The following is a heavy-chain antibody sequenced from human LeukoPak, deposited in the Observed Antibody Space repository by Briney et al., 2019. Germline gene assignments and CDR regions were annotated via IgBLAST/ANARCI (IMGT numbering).Heavy chain of an antibody. J-gene: IGHJ5*02. D-gene: IGHD3-10*01. CDR1: GYTFTSYA. Sequence: ASVKVSCKASGYTFTSYAMNWVRQAPGQGLEWMGWINTNTGNPTYAQGFTGRFVFSLDTSVSTAYLQISSLKAEDTAAYYCARVGDITMVRGVILWFDPWGQGTLVTVSS. CDR3: ARVGDITMVRGVILWFDP. V-gene: IGHV7-4-1*02. CDR2: INTNTGNP.